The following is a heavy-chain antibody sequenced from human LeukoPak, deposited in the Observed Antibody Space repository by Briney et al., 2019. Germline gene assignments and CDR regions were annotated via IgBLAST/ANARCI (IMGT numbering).Heavy chain of an antibody. J-gene: IGHJ4*02. CDR3: AKGGRDILTGYFYY. V-gene: IGHV3-30*01. CDR1: GFTFSSYA. CDR2: ISYDGSNK. D-gene: IGHD3-9*01. Sequence: GGSLRLSCAASGFTFSSYAMPWVRQAPGKGLEWVAVISYDGSNKYYADSVKGRFTISRDNSKNTLYLQMNSLRAEDTAVYYCAKGGRDILTGYFYYWGQGTLVTVSS.